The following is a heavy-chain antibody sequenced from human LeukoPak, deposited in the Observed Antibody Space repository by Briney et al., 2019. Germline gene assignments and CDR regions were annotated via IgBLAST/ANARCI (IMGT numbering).Heavy chain of an antibody. CDR3: ARDPYSTSPKPFYFDF. V-gene: IGHV1-18*01. CDR1: GSPFSIYG. Sequence: ASVKVSRTASGSPFSIYGISWVRQAPGQGLEWMGWISAYNGNTNYAQKFQGRVTMTTDTSTSTAYMEVRSLRSDDTAVYYCARDPYSTSPKPFYFDFWGRVTLVSVSS. J-gene: IGHJ4*01. CDR2: ISAYNGNT. D-gene: IGHD6-13*01.